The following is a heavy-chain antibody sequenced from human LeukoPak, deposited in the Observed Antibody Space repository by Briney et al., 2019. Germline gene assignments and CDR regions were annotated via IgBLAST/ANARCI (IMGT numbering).Heavy chain of an antibody. CDR2: ISWNSGSI. V-gene: IGHV3-9*01. Sequence: PGRSLRLSCAASGFTFDDYAMHWVRQAPGKGLEWVSGISWNSGSIGYADSVKGRFTISRDNAKNSLYLQMNSLRAEDTALYYCAKDRQGEPTYYFDYWGQGTLVTVSS. J-gene: IGHJ4*02. CDR1: GFTFDDYA. D-gene: IGHD3-16*01. CDR3: AKDRQGEPTYYFDY.